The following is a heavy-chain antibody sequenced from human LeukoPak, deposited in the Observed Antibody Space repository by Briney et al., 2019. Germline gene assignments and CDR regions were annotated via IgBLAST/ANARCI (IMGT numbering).Heavy chain of an antibody. J-gene: IGHJ4*02. CDR1: GGSISSRSYY. V-gene: IGHV4-39*07. D-gene: IGHD2-21*02. CDR3: ARGLTGVQCAGDCYPFDN. Sequence: KPSETLSLTCTVSGGSISSRSYYWGWIRQPPGKGLEWIGSIYYSGSTYYNPSLKRRATISVDKSKNQFSLNLASVTAADTAVYYCARGLTGVQCAGDCYPFDNWGQGTPVTVSS. CDR2: IYYSGST.